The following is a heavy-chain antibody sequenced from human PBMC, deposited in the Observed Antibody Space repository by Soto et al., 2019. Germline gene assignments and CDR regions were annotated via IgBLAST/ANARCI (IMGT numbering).Heavy chain of an antibody. Sequence: GGPLRLSCAASGFTFSSYAMSWVRQSPGKGLEWVSAISVSGCSTYYADSVKGRFTISRDNSKNTLYLQMNSLRAEDTAVYYCAKDPYSYDYVWGSYRYTPYWGQGTLVTVSS. V-gene: IGHV3-23*01. CDR1: GFTFSSYA. J-gene: IGHJ4*02. CDR3: AKDPYSYDYVWGSYRYTPY. D-gene: IGHD3-16*02. CDR2: ISVSGCST.